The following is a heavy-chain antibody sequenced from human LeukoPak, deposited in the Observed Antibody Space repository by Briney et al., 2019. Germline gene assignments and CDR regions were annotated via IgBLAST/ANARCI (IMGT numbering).Heavy chain of an antibody. D-gene: IGHD3-10*01. CDR2: ISSNGDNT. J-gene: IGHJ4*02. CDR1: EFTFSSYA. V-gene: IGHV3-64*05. CDR3: VKSPKLYSYGSGSYFDY. Sequence: PGGSLRLSCSASEFTFSSYAMRWVRQAPGKGLEYVSAISSNGDNTYYADSVKGRFTISRDNSKNTLYFQMSSLRAEDTTVYYCVKSPKLYSYGSGSYFDYWGQGTLVTVSS.